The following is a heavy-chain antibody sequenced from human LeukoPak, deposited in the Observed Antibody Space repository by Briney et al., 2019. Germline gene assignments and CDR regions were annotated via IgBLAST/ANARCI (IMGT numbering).Heavy chain of an antibody. D-gene: IGHD4-23*01. CDR3: ARGERWYQDDAFDI. CDR2: IYYSGST. Sequence: SETLSLTCTVSGGSISSYYWSWIRQPPGKGLEWIGYIYYSGSTNYNPSLKSRVTISVDTSKNQFSLKLSSVTAADTAVYYCARGERWYQDDAFDIWGQGTMVTVSS. J-gene: IGHJ3*02. V-gene: IGHV4-59*01. CDR1: GGSISSYY.